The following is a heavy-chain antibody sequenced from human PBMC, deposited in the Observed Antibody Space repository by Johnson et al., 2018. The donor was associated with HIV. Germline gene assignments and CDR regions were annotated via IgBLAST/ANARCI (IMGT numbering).Heavy chain of an antibody. CDR2: IKQDGSET. Sequence: VQLVESGGGLVQPGGSLRLSCAASGFTFSSYWMSWVRQAPGKGLEWVANIKQDGSETYYVDSVKGRFTISRDNSKNTLYLQMNSLRAEDTAVYYCAKGRLGVAFDIWGQGTMVTVSS. CDR3: AKGRLGVAFDI. D-gene: IGHD3-16*01. J-gene: IGHJ3*02. V-gene: IGHV3-7*04. CDR1: GFTFSSYW.